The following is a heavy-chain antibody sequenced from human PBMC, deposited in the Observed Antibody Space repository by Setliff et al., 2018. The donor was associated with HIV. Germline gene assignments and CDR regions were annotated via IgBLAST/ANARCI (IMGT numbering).Heavy chain of an antibody. Sequence: ASVKVSCKASGYTLTNYAINWVRQAPGQGLEWMGWINTDTGNPTYAQGFTGRFVFSLDTSVNTAYLQISSLKTEDSAVYYCARGPPSQVDYWGQGTLVTVSS. V-gene: IGHV7-4-1*02. CDR3: ARGPPSQVDY. CDR1: GYTLTNYA. J-gene: IGHJ4*02. CDR2: INTDTGNP.